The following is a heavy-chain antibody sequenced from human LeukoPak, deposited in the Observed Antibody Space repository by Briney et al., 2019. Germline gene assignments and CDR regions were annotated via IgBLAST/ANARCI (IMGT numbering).Heavy chain of an antibody. CDR1: GGSISSGGYS. J-gene: IGHJ3*02. CDR3: ARAPPKMGYSGAFDI. Sequence: SETLSLTCAVSGGSISSGGYSWGWIRQPPGKGLEWIGYIYHSGSTYYNPSLKSRVTISVDRSKNQFSLKLSSVTAADTAVYYCARAPPKMGYSGAFDIWGQGTMVTVSS. CDR2: IYHSGST. D-gene: IGHD4-4*01. V-gene: IGHV4-30-2*01.